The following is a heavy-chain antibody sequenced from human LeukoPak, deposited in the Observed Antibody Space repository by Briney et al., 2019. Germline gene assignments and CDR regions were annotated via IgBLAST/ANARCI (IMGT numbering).Heavy chain of an antibody. CDR2: ASYDGGNK. V-gene: IGHV3-30-3*01. J-gene: IGHJ5*02. CDR1: GFALSMYT. CDR3: VRGGGPHH. D-gene: IGHD2-15*01. Sequence: PGGSLRLSCAASGFALSMYTLHWVRQAPGKGLECVAIASYDGGNKYYADSVKGRFTISRDNSKNTLYLQMNSLKTEDTAVYYCVRGGGPHHWGQGTLVTVSS.